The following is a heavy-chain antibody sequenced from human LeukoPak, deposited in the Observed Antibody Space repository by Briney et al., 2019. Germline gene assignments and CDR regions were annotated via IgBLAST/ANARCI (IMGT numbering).Heavy chain of an antibody. CDR3: AKDGVDIVVVPAAINYYYYMDV. CDR1: GFTFSNYA. D-gene: IGHD2-2*02. J-gene: IGHJ6*03. V-gene: IGHV3-30*18. CDR2: ISYDGSNK. Sequence: GGSLRLSCAASGFTFSNYAMHWVRQAPGKGLEWVALISYDGSNKYYADSVKGRFTISRDNSKNTLYLQMNSLRAEDTAVYYCAKDGVDIVVVPAAINYYYYMDVWGKGTTVTVSS.